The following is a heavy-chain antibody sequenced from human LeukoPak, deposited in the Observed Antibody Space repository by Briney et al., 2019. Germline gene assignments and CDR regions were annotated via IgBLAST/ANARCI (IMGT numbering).Heavy chain of an antibody. Sequence: GGSLTLACAAYGFTFSSYSMNWVRQAPGKGLEWVASISSSSSYIYYADSGKGRFTIARDNVKNSLYLQMNSLRAEDTAVYYCARQAVLGVATTDYYYMDVWGKGTTVTVSS. CDR1: GFTFSSYS. CDR2: ISSSSSYI. J-gene: IGHJ6*03. D-gene: IGHD5-12*01. V-gene: IGHV3-21*01. CDR3: ARQAVLGVATTDYYYMDV.